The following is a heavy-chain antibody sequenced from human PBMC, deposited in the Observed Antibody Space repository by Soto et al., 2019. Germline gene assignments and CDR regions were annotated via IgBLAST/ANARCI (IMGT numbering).Heavy chain of an antibody. CDR2: INHSGST. CDR1: GGSFSGYY. J-gene: IGHJ6*02. D-gene: IGHD3-3*01. CDR3: ARAPTIFGVVYYGMDV. V-gene: IGHV4-34*01. Sequence: QVQLQQWGAGLLKPSETLSLTCAVYGGSFSGYYWSWIRQPPGKGLEWIGEINHSGSTNYNPSLKSRITISVDTSKNQFSLKLSSVTAADTAVYYCARAPTIFGVVYYGMDVWGQGTTVTVSS.